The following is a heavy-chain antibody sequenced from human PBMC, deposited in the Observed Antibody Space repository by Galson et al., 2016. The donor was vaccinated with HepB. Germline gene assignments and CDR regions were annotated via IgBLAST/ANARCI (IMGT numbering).Heavy chain of an antibody. J-gene: IGHJ4*02. CDR2: TYYRSKWYY. CDR3: ARGGFGAEVADFHY. D-gene: IGHD6-19*01. CDR1: GDSVSGNRVS. Sequence: CAISGDSVSGNRVSWNWIRQSPSSGLEWLGRTYYRSKWYYDSAVSVKSRIMINPDTSRNLLSLQLNSVTPEDSAVYFCARGGFGAEVADFHYWGQGSLVTVSS. V-gene: IGHV6-1*01.